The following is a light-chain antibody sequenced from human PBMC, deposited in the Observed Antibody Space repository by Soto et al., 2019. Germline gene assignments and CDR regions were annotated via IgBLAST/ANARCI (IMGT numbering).Light chain of an antibody. Sequence: EVVRTHSQGTLSVSPGERAALSGRASQSVSSYFAWYQQKPGQAPRLLNYDASNRATGIPARFSGSGSGTDFPLTISSLEAEDFAVYYCQQRSIWPLTFGQGTRLEIK. CDR3: QQRSIWPLT. J-gene: IGKJ5*01. CDR2: DAS. CDR1: QSVSSY. V-gene: IGKV3-11*01.